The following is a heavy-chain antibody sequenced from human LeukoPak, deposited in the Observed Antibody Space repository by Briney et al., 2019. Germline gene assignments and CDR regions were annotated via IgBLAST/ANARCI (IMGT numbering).Heavy chain of an antibody. J-gene: IGHJ4*02. CDR3: ARGYTYGDY. CDR1: GYTFTSYG. D-gene: IGHD5-18*01. Sequence: ASVKVSCKASGYTFTSYGISWVRQAPGQGLEWMGIINPSSGSTSYAQNFQGRVTMTRDTSSSTVNMELSSLRSEDTAVYYCARGYTYGDYWGQGTLVTVSS. V-gene: IGHV1-46*01. CDR2: INPSSGST.